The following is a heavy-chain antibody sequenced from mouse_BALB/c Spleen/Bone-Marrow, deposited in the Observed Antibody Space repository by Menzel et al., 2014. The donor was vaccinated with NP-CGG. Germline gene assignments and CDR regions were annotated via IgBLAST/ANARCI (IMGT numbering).Heavy chain of an antibody. CDR3: ARHDYYGNPFAY. J-gene: IGHJ3*01. CDR1: GFAFSRYD. V-gene: IGHV5-12-1*01. D-gene: IGHD2-1*01. CDR2: ISSGGGST. Sequence: DVHLVESGGGLVKPGGSLKLSCAASGFAFSRYDMSWVRQTPEKRLEWVAYISSGGGSTYYPDTVKGRFTISRDNAKNTLYLQMSSLKSEDTAMYYCARHDYYGNPFAYWGQGTLVTVSA.